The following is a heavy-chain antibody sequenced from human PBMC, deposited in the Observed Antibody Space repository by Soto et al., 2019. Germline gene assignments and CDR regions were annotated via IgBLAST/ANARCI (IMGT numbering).Heavy chain of an antibody. CDR2: IYYSGST. D-gene: IGHD3-22*01. Sequence: NPSETLSLTCTVSGGSVSSGSYCFICIRQPPGKGLEWIGYIYYSGSTNYNPSLKSRVTISVDTSKNQFSLKLSSVTAAATAVYYCARGRSSGLDAFDIWGQGTMVTVSS. CDR1: GGSVSSGSYC. J-gene: IGHJ3*02. V-gene: IGHV4-61*01. CDR3: ARGRSSGLDAFDI.